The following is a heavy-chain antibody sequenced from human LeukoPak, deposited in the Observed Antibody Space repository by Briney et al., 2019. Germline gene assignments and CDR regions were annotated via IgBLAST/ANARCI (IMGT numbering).Heavy chain of an antibody. CDR2: IWYDGSNK. Sequence: PGGSLRLSCAASGFTFSSYGMDWVRQAPGKGLEWVAFIWYDGSNKYYADSVKGRLTISRDNSKNTLYLQMNSLRAEDTAVYYCAGSYDTSGYFDYWGQGTLVTVSS. D-gene: IGHD3-22*01. CDR3: AGSYDTSGYFDY. V-gene: IGHV3-30*02. J-gene: IGHJ4*02. CDR1: GFTFSSYG.